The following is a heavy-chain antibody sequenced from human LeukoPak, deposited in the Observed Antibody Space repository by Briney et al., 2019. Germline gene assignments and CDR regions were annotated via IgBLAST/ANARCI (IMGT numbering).Heavy chain of an antibody. Sequence: GGSLRLSCAASGFTFSSYGMHWVRQAPGKGLEWVAFIRYDGSNKYYADSVKGRFTVSRDNSKNTLYLEMNSLRAEDTAVYYCAKRLAAAPYYYYYMDDWGKGTAVTVAS. J-gene: IGHJ6*03. D-gene: IGHD6-13*01. CDR1: GFTFSSYG. V-gene: IGHV3-30*02. CDR2: IRYDGSNK. CDR3: AKRLAAAPYYYYYMDD.